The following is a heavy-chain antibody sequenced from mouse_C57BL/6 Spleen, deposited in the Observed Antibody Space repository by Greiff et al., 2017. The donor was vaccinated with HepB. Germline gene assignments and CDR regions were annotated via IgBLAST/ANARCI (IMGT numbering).Heavy chain of an antibody. Sequence: VQLQQSGPVLVKPGASVKMSCKASGYTFTDYYMNWVKQSHGKSLEWIGVINPYNGGTSYNQKFKGKATLTVDKSSSTAYMELNSLTSEDSAVYYCARERKTYYFDYWGQGTTLTVSS. CDR2: INPYNGGT. J-gene: IGHJ2*01. V-gene: IGHV1-19*01. CDR3: ARERKTYYFDY. CDR1: GYTFTDYY.